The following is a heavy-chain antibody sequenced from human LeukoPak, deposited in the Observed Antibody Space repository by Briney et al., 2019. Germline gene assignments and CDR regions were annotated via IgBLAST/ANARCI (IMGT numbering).Heavy chain of an antibody. V-gene: IGHV4-59*08. CDR2: IYYSGST. J-gene: IGHJ4*02. Sequence: PSETLSLTCTVSGGSISSYYWSWTRQPPGKGLEWIGYIYYSGSTNYNPSLKSRVTISVDTSKNQFSLKLSSVTAADTAVYYCARLREPDFDYSSSWLFDYWGQGTLVTVSS. CDR3: ARLREPDFDYSSSWLFDY. D-gene: IGHD6-13*01. CDR1: GGSISSYY.